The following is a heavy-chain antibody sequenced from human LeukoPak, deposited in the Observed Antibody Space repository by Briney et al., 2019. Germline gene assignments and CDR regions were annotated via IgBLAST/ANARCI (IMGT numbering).Heavy chain of an antibody. Sequence: SETLSLTCTVSGGSISSSSYYWSWIRQPPGKGLEWIGEINHSGSTNYNPSLKSRVTISVDTSKNQFSLKLSSVTAADTAVYYCARARWLDYWGQGTLVTVSS. CDR2: INHSGST. V-gene: IGHV4-39*07. CDR3: ARARWLDY. D-gene: IGHD3-22*01. CDR1: GGSISSSSYY. J-gene: IGHJ4*02.